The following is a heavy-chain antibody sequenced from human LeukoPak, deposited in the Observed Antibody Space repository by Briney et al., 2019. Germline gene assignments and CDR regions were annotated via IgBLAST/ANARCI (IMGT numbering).Heavy chain of an antibody. D-gene: IGHD5-12*01. CDR1: GFTFSSYS. V-gene: IGHV3-21*01. CDR3: ARVSRGYDLGKDY. CDR2: ISSSSSYI. Sequence: PGGSLRLSCAASGFTFSSYSMNWVRQAPGKGLEWVSSISSSSSYIYYADSVKGRFTISRDNAKSSLYLQMNSLRAEDTAVYYCARVSRGYDLGKDYWGQGTLVTVSS. J-gene: IGHJ4*02.